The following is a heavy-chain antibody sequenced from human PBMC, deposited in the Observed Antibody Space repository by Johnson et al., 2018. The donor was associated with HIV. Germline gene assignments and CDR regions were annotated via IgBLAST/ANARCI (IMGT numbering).Heavy chain of an antibody. CDR1: GLTFNNHW. Sequence: VQLVESGGGLVQPGGSLRLSCAASGLTFNNHWMTWVRQAPGKGLEWVANIKQDGSEKYYVDSVKGRFTISRDNAKNSLHLQMNSLRAEDTAVYFCARVRRQLVRLSAFDIWGQGTLVTVSS. CDR2: IKQDGSEK. CDR3: ARVRRQLVRLSAFDI. J-gene: IGHJ3*02. V-gene: IGHV3-7*01. D-gene: IGHD6-6*01.